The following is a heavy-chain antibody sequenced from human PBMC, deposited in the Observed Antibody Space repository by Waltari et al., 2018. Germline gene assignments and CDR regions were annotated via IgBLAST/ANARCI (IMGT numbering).Heavy chain of an antibody. CDR1: GGTFSRYA. CDR2: IIPSIGTA. J-gene: IGHJ6*02. V-gene: IGHV1-69*05. Sequence: QVQLVQSGAEVKKPGHSVKVSCKASGGTFSRYAISWVRQAPGQGLEWMGWIIPSIGTADYAQKFQGRVTISTDESTSTAYMELIRLSSEDTAVYYCARDKIYGMDVWGQGTTVTDSS. CDR3: ARDKIYGMDV.